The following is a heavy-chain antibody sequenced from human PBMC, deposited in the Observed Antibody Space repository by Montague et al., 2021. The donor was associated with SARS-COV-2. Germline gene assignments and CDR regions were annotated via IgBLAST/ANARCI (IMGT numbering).Heavy chain of an antibody. CDR2: ISYDGSNK. CDR1: GFTFSSYA. D-gene: IGHD3-16*02. J-gene: IGHJ6*02. CDR3: ARDRIGLRLGELSLREGYYGMDV. Sequence: SLRLSFSASGFTFSSYAMHWVRQAPGKGLEWVAVISYDGSNKYYADSVKGRFTIFRDNSKNTLYLQMDSLRAEDTAVYYCARDRIGLRLGELSLREGYYGMDVWGQGTTVTVSS. V-gene: IGHV3-30-3*01.